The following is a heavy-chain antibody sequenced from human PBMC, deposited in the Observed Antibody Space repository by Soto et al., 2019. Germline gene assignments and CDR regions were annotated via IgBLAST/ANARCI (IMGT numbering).Heavy chain of an antibody. CDR3: ARSMTTVTTDGAFDI. CDR2: IYPGDSDT. CDR1: AYSFTSYW. D-gene: IGHD4-4*01. V-gene: IGHV5-51*01. J-gene: IGHJ3*02. Sequence: LGESLKISCKGSAYSFTSYWIGWVRQMPGKGLEWMGIIYPGDSDTRYSPSFQGQVTISADKSINTAYLQWSSLKASDTAMYYCARSMTTVTTDGAFDIWGQGAMVTVSS.